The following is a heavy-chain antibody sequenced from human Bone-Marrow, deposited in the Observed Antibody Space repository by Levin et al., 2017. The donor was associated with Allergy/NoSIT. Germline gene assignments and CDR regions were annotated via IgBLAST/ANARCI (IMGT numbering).Heavy chain of an antibody. CDR3: STEYGGAFDI. J-gene: IGHJ3*02. V-gene: IGHV3-15*01. CDR2: IKGKTAGGTT. CDR1: GFTFTNAW. D-gene: IGHD3-10*01. Sequence: GGSLRLSCAASGFTFTNAWMSWVRQAPGKGLEWVGRIKGKTAGGTTDYAAPVKGRFTVSRDDSRSTLYLQMNSLKTEDTAVYYCSTEYGGAFDIWGLGTMVTVSS.